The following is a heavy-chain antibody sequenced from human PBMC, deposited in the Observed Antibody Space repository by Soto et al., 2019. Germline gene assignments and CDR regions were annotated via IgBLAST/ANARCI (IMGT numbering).Heavy chain of an antibody. CDR3: ARDTLDILTGYQTPSYYYYGMDV. CDR1: GGSISSYY. D-gene: IGHD3-9*01. V-gene: IGHV4-59*01. CDR2: IYYSGST. J-gene: IGHJ6*02. Sequence: SETLSLTCTVSGGSISSYYWSWIRQPPGKGLEWIGYIYYSGSTNYNPSPKSRVTISVDTSKNQFSLKLSSVTAADTAVYYCARDTLDILTGYQTPSYYYYGMDVWGQGTTVTAP.